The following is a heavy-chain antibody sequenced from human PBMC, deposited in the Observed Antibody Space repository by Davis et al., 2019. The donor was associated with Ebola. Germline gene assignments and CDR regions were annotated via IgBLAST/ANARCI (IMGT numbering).Heavy chain of an antibody. CDR1: GFSLSSYW. CDR2: TKYDGSIT. V-gene: IGHV3-74*01. CDR3: ARVNAVTGYSRFDP. Sequence: GESLKISCAASGFSLSSYWMHWVRQAPGKGLEWVSRTKYDGSITYYAESVKGRFTISRDSAKNSLYLQMNSLRVEDTALYHCARVNAVTGYSRFDPWGQGTLVTVSS. D-gene: IGHD3-9*01. J-gene: IGHJ5*02.